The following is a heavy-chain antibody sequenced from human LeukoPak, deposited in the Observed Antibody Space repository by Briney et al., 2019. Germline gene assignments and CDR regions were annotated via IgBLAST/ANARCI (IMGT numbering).Heavy chain of an antibody. CDR2: INHSGST. CDR3: AREPNWGFDAFDI. Sequence: SETLSLTCAVYGGSFMGYYWSWIRQPPRKGPALIGEINHSGSTNYNPPLKSRVTISVDTSKNQFSLKLSSVTAADTAVYYCAREPNWGFDAFDIWGQGTMVTVSS. D-gene: IGHD7-27*01. V-gene: IGHV4-34*01. J-gene: IGHJ3*02. CDR1: GGSFMGYY.